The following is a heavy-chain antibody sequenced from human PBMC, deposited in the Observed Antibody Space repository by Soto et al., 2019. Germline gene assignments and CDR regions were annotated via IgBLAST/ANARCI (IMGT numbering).Heavy chain of an antibody. D-gene: IGHD3-22*01. CDR2: IIPIFGTA. J-gene: IGHJ4*02. CDR3: ARGSMIVVDPGFFDY. V-gene: IGHV1-69*13. Sequence: GASVKVSGKASGGTFSSYAISWVRQAPGQGLEWMGGIIPIFGTANYAQKFQGRVTITADESTSTAYMELSSLRSEDTAVYYCARGSMIVVDPGFFDYWGQGTLVTVSS. CDR1: GGTFSSYA.